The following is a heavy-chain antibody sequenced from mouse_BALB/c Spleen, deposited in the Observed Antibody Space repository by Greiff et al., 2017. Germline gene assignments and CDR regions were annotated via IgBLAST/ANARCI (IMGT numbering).Heavy chain of an antibody. V-gene: IGHV3-6*02. CDR1: GYSIPSGYY. CDR2: ISYDGSN. J-gene: IGHJ3*01. CDR3: ARESDYGRTAFAY. Sequence: DVKLQESGPGLVKPSQSLSLTCSVTGYSIPSGYYWKWIRQFPGNKLEWMGYISYDGSNNYNPSLKNRISITRDTSKNQFFLKLNSVTTEDTATYYCARESDYGRTAFAYWGQGTLVTVSA. D-gene: IGHD2-4*01.